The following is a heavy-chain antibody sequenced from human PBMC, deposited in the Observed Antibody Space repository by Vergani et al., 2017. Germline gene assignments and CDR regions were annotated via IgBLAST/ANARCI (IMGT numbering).Heavy chain of an antibody. CDR1: GFTFSSYG. CDR2: IWYDGSNK. Sequence: QVQLVESGGGVVQPGRSLRLSCAASGFTFSSYGMHWVRQAPGKGLEWVAVIWYDGSNKYYADSVKGRFTISRDNSKNTLYLQMNSLRAEDTAVYYCARDYDYTWGSYRYFDYWGQGTLVTVSS. J-gene: IGHJ4*02. V-gene: IGHV3-33*01. CDR3: ARDYDYTWGSYRYFDY. D-gene: IGHD3-16*02.